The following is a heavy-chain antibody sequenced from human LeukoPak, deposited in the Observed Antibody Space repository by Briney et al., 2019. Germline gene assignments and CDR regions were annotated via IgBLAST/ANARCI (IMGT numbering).Heavy chain of an antibody. Sequence: GGSLRLSCAASGFTFSSYSMNWVRQAPGKGLEWVSSISSSSGYIYYADSVKGRFTISRDNAKKLLHLQMNSLRAEDTAVYYCAREGDTAMVALDYWGQGTLVTVSS. CDR1: GFTFSSYS. D-gene: IGHD5-18*01. V-gene: IGHV3-21*01. CDR3: AREGDTAMVALDY. CDR2: ISSSSGYI. J-gene: IGHJ4*02.